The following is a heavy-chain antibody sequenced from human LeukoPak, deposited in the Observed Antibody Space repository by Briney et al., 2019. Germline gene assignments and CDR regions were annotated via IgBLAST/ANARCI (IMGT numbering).Heavy chain of an antibody. V-gene: IGHV3-23*01. J-gene: IGHJ4*02. CDR1: GFTFSSYA. CDR2: ISGSGGRT. CDR3: AKDVGFYGDLLHY. Sequence: TGGSLRLSCAASGFTFSSYAMSWVRQAPGKGLEWVSAISGSGGRTYYADSVKGRFTISRDNSKNTLYLQMNSLRAEDTAVYYCAKDVGFYGDLLHYWGQGTLVTVSS. D-gene: IGHD4-17*01.